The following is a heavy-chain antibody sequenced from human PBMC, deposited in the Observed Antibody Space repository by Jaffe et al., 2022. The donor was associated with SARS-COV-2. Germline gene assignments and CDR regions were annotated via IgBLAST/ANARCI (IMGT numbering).Heavy chain of an antibody. D-gene: IGHD3-9*01. CDR1: GFTFSSYE. CDR3: ARSLGYYDILTGYPHNWFDP. V-gene: IGHV3-48*03. Sequence: EVQLVESGGGLVQPGGSLRLSCAASGFTFSSYEMNWVRQAPGKGLEWVSYISSSGSTIYYADSVKGRFTISRDNAKNSLYLQMNSLRAEDTAVYYCARSLGYYDILTGYPHNWFDPWGQGTLVTVSS. J-gene: IGHJ5*02. CDR2: ISSSGSTI.